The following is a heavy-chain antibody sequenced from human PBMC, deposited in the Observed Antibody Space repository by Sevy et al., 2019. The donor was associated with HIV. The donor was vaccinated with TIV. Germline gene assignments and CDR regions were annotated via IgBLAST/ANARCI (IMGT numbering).Heavy chain of an antibody. J-gene: IGHJ6*02. D-gene: IGHD4-17*01. CDR3: ARLTTRPTSDLYGMDV. Sequence: ASVEVSCKASGYTFSDYYIHWVRQAPGQGLEWMAWINPNDGVTHYAQRFQGGVTLTRDTSVSTAYMDLRGLRYDDTAIYYCARLTTRPTSDLYGMDVWSQGTPVTVSS. V-gene: IGHV1-2*02. CDR2: INPNDGVT. CDR1: GYTFSDYY.